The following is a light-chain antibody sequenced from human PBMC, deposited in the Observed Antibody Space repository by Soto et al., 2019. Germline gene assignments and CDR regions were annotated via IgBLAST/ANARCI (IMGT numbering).Light chain of an antibody. CDR2: DAS. V-gene: IGKV3-11*01. J-gene: IGKJ4*01. Sequence: DSLLTQSPATLSLSPGERATLSCRSSQSVDSSLAWFQQKPGQAPRLLIYDASNRATGIPDRFSGSGSGTDFTLTISSLEPEYFAVYYCQQRGSWPQLTFGGGTKVEI. CDR3: QQRGSWPQLT. CDR1: QSVDSS.